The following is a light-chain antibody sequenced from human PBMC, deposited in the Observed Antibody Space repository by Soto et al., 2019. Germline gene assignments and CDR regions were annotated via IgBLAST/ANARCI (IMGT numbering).Light chain of an antibody. CDR2: DAS. Sequence: EIVLTQSPATLSLSPGERATLSCRASQSVSSYLAWYQQKPGQAPRLLIYDASNRATGIPARFSGSGSGTDFTLTISSLEPEDFATYYCQQLNNWPPWTFGQGTKVDIK. J-gene: IGKJ1*01. CDR1: QSVSSY. V-gene: IGKV3-11*01. CDR3: QQLNNWPPWT.